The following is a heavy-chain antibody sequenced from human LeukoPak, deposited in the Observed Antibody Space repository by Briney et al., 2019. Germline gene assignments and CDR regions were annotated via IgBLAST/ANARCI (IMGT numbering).Heavy chain of an antibody. CDR2: ISSSSSYI. Sequence: GGSLRLSCAASGFIFSQYSMNWVRQAPGKGLEWVSSISSSSSYIYYADSVKGRFTISRDNAKNSLYLQMNSLRAEDTAVYYCARGSTVTNFGYWGQGTLVTVSS. CDR3: ARGSTVTNFGY. CDR1: GFIFSQYS. J-gene: IGHJ4*02. V-gene: IGHV3-21*01. D-gene: IGHD4-17*01.